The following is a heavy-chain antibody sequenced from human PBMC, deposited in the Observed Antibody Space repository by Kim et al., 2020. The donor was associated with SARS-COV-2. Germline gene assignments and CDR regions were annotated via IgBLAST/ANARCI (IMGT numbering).Heavy chain of an antibody. D-gene: IGHD6-25*01. V-gene: IGHV7-4-1*02. CDR3: ARDGPSGTYLHK. CDR1: GYTFSDYV. J-gene: IGHJ4*02. CDR2: INTNTGNT. Sequence: ASVKVSCKASGYTFSDYVMNWVRQATGQGLEWLGWINTNTGNTTYAQGFTGRVVFSLDTSVSTAYLQISSLKTEDTAVYYCARDGPSGTYLHKWGQGTLVTVSS.